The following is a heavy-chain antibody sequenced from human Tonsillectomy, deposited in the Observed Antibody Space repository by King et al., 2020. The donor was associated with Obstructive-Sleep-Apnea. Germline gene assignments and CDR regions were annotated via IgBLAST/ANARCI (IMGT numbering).Heavy chain of an antibody. D-gene: IGHD3-22*01. V-gene: IGHV3-49*03. CDR1: GFTFGDYA. J-gene: IGHJ4*02. CDR2: IRRKVYGGTT. CDR3: TRDLGYYDTSGYLGFY. Sequence: VQLVESGGGLVQPGRSLRLSSTASGFTFGDYAMSWFRQAPGKGLEWVGFIRRKVYGGTTEYAESVKGRFTISRDDSKSIAYLQMTSLKTEDTAVYYCTRDLGYYDTSGYLGFYWGQGTLVTVSS.